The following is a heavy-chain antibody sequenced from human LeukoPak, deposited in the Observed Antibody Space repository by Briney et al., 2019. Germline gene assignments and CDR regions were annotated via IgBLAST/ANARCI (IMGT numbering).Heavy chain of an antibody. D-gene: IGHD3-16*02. CDR1: GFTVSSNY. CDR2: IYSGGST. V-gene: IGHV3-66*01. CDR3: ARDYLGGVIAQYYYYGMDV. Sequence: GGSLRLSCAASGFTVSSNYMGWVRQAPGKGLEWVSVIYSGGSTYYADSVKGRFTISRDNSKNTLYLQMNSLRAEDTAVYYCARDYLGGVIAQYYYYGMDVWGQGTTVTVSS. J-gene: IGHJ6*02.